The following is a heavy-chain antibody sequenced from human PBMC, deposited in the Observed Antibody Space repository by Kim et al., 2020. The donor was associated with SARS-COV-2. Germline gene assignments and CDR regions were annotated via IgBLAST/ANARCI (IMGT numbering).Heavy chain of an antibody. J-gene: IGHJ4*02. Sequence: SETLSLTCTVSGGSISSSSYYWGWIRQPPGKGLEWIGSIYYSGSTYYNPSLKSRVTISVDTSKNQFSLKLSSVTAADTAVYYCARRNYYDYYFDYWGQGTLVTVSS. CDR3: ARRNYYDYYFDY. CDR2: IYYSGST. D-gene: IGHD3-22*01. V-gene: IGHV4-39*01. CDR1: GGSISSSSYY.